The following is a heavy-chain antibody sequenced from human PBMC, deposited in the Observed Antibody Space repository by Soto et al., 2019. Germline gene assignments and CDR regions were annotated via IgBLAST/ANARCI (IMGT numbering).Heavy chain of an antibody. CDR3: ARDFFDSSDYTTNWFDP. Sequence: SETLSLTGSVSGDSISNSRFYWAWIRQPPGEGLEWIGGIYHTGNAYYNPSLKSRVTISVDTSKNQFSLKLTSVTAADAALYYCARDFFDSSDYTTNWFDPWGQGTLVTVSS. CDR1: GDSISNSRFY. V-gene: IGHV4-39*01. J-gene: IGHJ5*02. D-gene: IGHD3-22*01. CDR2: IYHTGNA.